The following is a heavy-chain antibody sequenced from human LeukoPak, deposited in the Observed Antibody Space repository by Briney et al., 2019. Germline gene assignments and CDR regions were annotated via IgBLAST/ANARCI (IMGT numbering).Heavy chain of an antibody. CDR3: ARHLSSRLSSSLKARFDP. V-gene: IGHV4-34*01. CDR2: IYYSGST. J-gene: IGHJ5*02. D-gene: IGHD6-6*01. CDR1: GGSFSGYY. Sequence: PSETLSLTCAVYGGSFSGYYWSWIRQPPGKGLEWIGSIYYSGSTYYNPSLKSRVTISVDTSKNQFSLKLSSVTAANTAVYYCARHLSSRLSSSLKARFDPWGQGTLVTVSS.